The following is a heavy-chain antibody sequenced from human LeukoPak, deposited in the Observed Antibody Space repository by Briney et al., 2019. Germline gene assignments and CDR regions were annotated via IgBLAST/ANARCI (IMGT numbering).Heavy chain of an antibody. J-gene: IGHJ4*02. CDR1: GGSISSYY. Sequence: SETLSLTCTVSGGSISSYYWSWIRQPAGKGLEWIGRIYTNGSTNYNPSLKSRVTMSVDTSKNQFSLKLSSVTAADTAVYYCAGGITIFGADYWGQGTLVTVSS. CDR2: IYTNGST. D-gene: IGHD3-3*01. V-gene: IGHV4-4*07. CDR3: AGGITIFGADY.